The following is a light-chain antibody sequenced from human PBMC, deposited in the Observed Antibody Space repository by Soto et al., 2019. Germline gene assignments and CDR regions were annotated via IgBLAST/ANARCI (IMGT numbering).Light chain of an antibody. J-gene: IGKJ1*01. CDR3: QQGYSNPRT. CDR1: QNITTY. V-gene: IGKV1-39*01. Sequence: DVQMIQSPSSLSASVGDRVTITCRPSQNITTYLNWYQQKPGEAPKLLIYNASTLKTGVPSRFSGSGSGTDFTLAISSLQPEDLATYYCQQGYSNPRTFGQGTRVEIK. CDR2: NAS.